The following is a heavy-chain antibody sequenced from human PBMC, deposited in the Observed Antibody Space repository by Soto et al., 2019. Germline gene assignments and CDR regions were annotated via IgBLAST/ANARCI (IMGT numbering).Heavy chain of an antibody. D-gene: IGHD3-9*01. Sequence: EVQLLESGGGLVQPGGSLRLSCAASGFTFSSYAMSWVRQAPGKGLEWVSAISGSGGSTYYADSVKGRFTISRDNSKNTLYLQMNSLRAEGTAVYYCAEDGHYILTGSINWFDPWGQGTLVTVSS. J-gene: IGHJ5*02. CDR2: ISGSGGST. CDR1: GFTFSSYA. CDR3: AEDGHYILTGSINWFDP. V-gene: IGHV3-23*01.